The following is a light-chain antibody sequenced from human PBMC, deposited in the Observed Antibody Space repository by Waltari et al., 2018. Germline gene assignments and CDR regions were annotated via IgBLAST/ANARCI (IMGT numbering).Light chain of an antibody. V-gene: IGKV3-11*01. CDR3: QQRSNWPMT. Sequence: EVVLTQSPATLSLSPGDTATLSCRASQGVSRYLAWYQHRPGQGPRLLIYDATNMATGIPARFGGSGSGTDFTLTISSLDPEDFAVYFCQQRSNWPMTFGGGTKVEIK. CDR1: QGVSRY. J-gene: IGKJ4*01. CDR2: DAT.